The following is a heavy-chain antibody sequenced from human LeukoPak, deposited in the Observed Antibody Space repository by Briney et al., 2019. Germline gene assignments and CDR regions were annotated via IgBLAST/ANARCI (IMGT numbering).Heavy chain of an antibody. CDR1: GFTFSSYA. CDR2: ISSSGSTI. D-gene: IGHD7-27*01. J-gene: IGHJ4*02. Sequence: PGGSLRLSCAASGFTFSSYAMNWVRQAPGKGLEWVSYISSSGSTIYYADSVKGRFTISRDNAKNSLYLQMNSLRAEDTAVYYCARDMMLGNYYFDYWGQGTLVTVSS. V-gene: IGHV3-48*03. CDR3: ARDMMLGNYYFDY.